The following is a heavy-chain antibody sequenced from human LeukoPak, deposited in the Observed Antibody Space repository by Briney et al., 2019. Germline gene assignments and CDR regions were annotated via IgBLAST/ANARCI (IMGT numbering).Heavy chain of an antibody. D-gene: IGHD4-23*01. J-gene: IGHJ4*02. Sequence: GGSLRLSCAASGFTFSSYEMNWVRQAPGKGLEWVSYISSGGSTIYDADSVKGRFTTSRDNAKNSLYLQMNSLRAEDTAVYYCARIYGGNSDFDYWGQGTLVTVSS. CDR3: ARIYGGNSDFDY. V-gene: IGHV3-48*03. CDR2: ISSGGSTI. CDR1: GFTFSSYE.